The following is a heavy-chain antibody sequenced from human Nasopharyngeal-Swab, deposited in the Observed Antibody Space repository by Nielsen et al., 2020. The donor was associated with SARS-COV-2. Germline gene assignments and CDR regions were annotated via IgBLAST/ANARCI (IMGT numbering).Heavy chain of an antibody. J-gene: IGHJ6*02. V-gene: IGHV4-4*02. Sequence: WIRQPPGEGLEWIGEIYHSGSTNYNPSLKSRVTISVDKSKNQFSLKLSSVTAADTAVYYCASVLGYCSSTSCYYYYGMDVWGQGTTVTGLL. CDR2: IYHSGST. CDR3: ASVLGYCSSTSCYYYYGMDV. D-gene: IGHD2-2*01.